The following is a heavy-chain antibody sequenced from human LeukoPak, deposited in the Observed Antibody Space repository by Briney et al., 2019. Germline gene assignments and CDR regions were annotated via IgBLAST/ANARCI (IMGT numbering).Heavy chain of an antibody. CDR2: IYYSGST. V-gene: IGHV4-59*01. J-gene: IGHJ5*02. CDR3: ARRLVVAADWFDP. D-gene: IGHD2-15*01. Sequence: SETLSLTCTVSGGSISSYYWSWIRQPPGKGLEWIGYIYYSGSTNYNPSLKSRVTVSVDTSKNQFSLKLSSVTAADTAVYYCARRLVVAADWFDPWGQGTLVTVSS. CDR1: GGSISSYY.